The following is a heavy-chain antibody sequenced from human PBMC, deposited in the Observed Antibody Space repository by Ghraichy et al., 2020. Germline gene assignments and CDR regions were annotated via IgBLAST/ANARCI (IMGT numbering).Heavy chain of an antibody. J-gene: IGHJ5*02. Sequence: GGSLRLSCAVSGLTVSSNYMIWVRQAPGKGLEWVSVIYRGGYTYNADSVKGRFTLSRDNSKNTLYLEMNSLRIEDTAIYYGARARGNYFDPWGQGTLVTVSS. CDR3: ARARGNYFDP. CDR1: GLTVSSNY. CDR2: IYRGGYT. D-gene: IGHD6-6*01. V-gene: IGHV3-53*01.